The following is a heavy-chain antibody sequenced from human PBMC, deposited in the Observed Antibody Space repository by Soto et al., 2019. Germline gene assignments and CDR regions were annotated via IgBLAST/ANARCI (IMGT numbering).Heavy chain of an antibody. V-gene: IGHV4-4*02. CDR1: SDSISSSTW. J-gene: IGHJ4*02. CDR2: IFHSGST. D-gene: IGHD2-15*01. CDR3: ASSPGSLAGDY. Sequence: QVQLRESGPGLVKPSGTLSLTCAVSSDSISSSTWWSWVRQPPGRGLEWIGEIFHSGSTNYNPSRKSRVTISLGKSKNQFSLNLTSVTAADTAVYHCASSPGSLAGDYWGQGILVSVPS.